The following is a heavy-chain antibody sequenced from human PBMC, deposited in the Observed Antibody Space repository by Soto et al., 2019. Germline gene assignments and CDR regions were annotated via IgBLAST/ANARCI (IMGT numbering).Heavy chain of an antibody. V-gene: IGHV4-59*01. CDR2: IYYSGST. D-gene: IGHD6-19*01. J-gene: IGHJ4*02. CDR3: ARGRLAVAGPYFDY. CDR1: GGSISSYY. Sequence: PSETLSLTCTVSGGSISSYYWSWIRQSPGKGLEWIGYIYYSGSTNYNPSLKSRVTISVDTSKNQFSLKLSSVTAADTAVYYCARGRLAVAGPYFDYWGQGTLVTVSS.